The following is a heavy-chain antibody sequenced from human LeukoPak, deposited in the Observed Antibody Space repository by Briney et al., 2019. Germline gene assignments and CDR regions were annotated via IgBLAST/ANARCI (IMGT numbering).Heavy chain of an antibody. Sequence: ASVKVSCKASGYTFSGHYIHWVREAPGQGLEWMGWINPNTGGTKYAQKFQGRVTMTRDTSISTAYMELSRLSSDDTAMYYCARDFRSYYYDNSGFSDAFDIWAQGTKVTVSS. CDR3: ARDFRSYYYDNSGFSDAFDI. J-gene: IGHJ3*02. CDR1: GYTFSGHY. CDR2: INPNTGGT. D-gene: IGHD3-22*01. V-gene: IGHV1-2*02.